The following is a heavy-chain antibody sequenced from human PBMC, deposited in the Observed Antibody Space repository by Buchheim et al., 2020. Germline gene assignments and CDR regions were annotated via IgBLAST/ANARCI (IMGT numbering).Heavy chain of an antibody. V-gene: IGHV3-73*02. CDR1: GFTFSGSA. CDR3: TRTFSGTFDY. CDR2: IRSRTNNYAT. D-gene: IGHD3-10*01. Sequence: EVQLVESGGGLVQPGGSLKLSCAASGFTFSGSAIHWVRQASGKGLEWVARIRSRTNNYATAYAASVKGRFAIARADSENTAYLQMNSLKTEDTAVYYCTRTFSGTFDYWGQGAL. J-gene: IGHJ4*02.